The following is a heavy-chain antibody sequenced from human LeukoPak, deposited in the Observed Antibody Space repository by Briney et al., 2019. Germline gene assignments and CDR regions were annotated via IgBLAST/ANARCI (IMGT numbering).Heavy chain of an antibody. V-gene: IGHV3-30*02. CDR1: GFTFSSYG. CDR3: AKDSAFYDFWSGYYSDY. J-gene: IGHJ4*02. D-gene: IGHD3-3*01. CDR2: IRYDGTNK. Sequence: GGSLRLSCAASGFTFSSYGMHWVRQAPGKGLQWVAFIRYDGTNKYYADSVKGRFTISRDNSKNTLYLQMNSVRAEDTAVYYCAKDSAFYDFWSGYYSDYWGQGTLVTVSS.